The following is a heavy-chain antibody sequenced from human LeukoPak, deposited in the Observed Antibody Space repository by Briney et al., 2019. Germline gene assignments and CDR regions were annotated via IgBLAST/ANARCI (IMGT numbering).Heavy chain of an antibody. Sequence: SETLSLTCTVSGGSISGYYWSWIRQPPGMGLGWIGYIYYSGSTNYNPSLKSRVTISVDTSKNQLSLKLSSVTAADTAVYYCARGGSRIANWFDPWGQGTLVTVSS. D-gene: IGHD2-15*01. J-gene: IGHJ5*02. CDR2: IYYSGST. CDR3: ARGGSRIANWFDP. V-gene: IGHV4-59*01. CDR1: GGSISGYY.